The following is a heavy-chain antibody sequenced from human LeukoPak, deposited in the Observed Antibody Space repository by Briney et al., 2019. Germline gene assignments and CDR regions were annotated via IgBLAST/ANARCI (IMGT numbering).Heavy chain of an antibody. CDR2: ISSNGGST. V-gene: IGHV3-64*01. CDR3: ARSPRLWFDPTQGGTSYYFDY. Sequence: GGSLRLSCAASGFTFSSYAMHWVRQAPGKGLEYVSAISSNGGSTYYANSVKGRFTISRDNSKNTLYLQMGSLRAEDMAAYYCARSPRLWFDPTQGGTSYYFDYWGQGTLVTVSS. CDR1: GFTFSSYA. D-gene: IGHD3-10*01. J-gene: IGHJ4*02.